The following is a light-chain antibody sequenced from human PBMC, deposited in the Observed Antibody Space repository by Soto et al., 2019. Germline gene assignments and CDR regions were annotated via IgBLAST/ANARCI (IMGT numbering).Light chain of an antibody. CDR3: QQYGDSPRT. CDR1: QSVSSNH. CDR2: GVS. Sequence: EIVITHFSAILFLSPGGSATLSCRASQSVSSNHLAWYQQHPGQPPRLLIYGVSTRATGIPDRFSGSGSGTEFTLAISSLEPEDFAVYYCQQYGDSPRTFGQGTKV. J-gene: IGKJ1*01. V-gene: IGKV3-20*01.